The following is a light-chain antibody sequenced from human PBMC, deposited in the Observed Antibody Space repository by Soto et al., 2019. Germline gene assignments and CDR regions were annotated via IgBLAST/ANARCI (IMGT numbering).Light chain of an antibody. CDR1: QSVRSNS. Sequence: VVTKPPATLPLPQGARATLSCRASQSVRSNSLAWSRQKPGQAPRVLIYGASNRATGIPDRFSGSGSGTDVTLTIARVEAEDFARYDCQRYESLRTVGP. J-gene: IGKJ3*01. CDR3: QRYESLRT. V-gene: IGKV3-20*01. CDR2: GAS.